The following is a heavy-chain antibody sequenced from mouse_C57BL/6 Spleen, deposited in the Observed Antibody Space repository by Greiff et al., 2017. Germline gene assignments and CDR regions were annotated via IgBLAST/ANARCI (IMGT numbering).Heavy chain of an antibody. CDR3: ARRTTVVARYFDV. V-gene: IGHV1-81*01. D-gene: IGHD1-1*01. Sequence: VQLQQSGAELARPGASVKLSCKASGYTFTSYGISWVKQRTGQGLEWIGEIYPRSGNTYYNEKFKGKATLTADKSSSTAYMELRSLTSEDSAVYFCARRTTVVARYFDVWGTGTTVTVSS. J-gene: IGHJ1*03. CDR2: IYPRSGNT. CDR1: GYTFTSYG.